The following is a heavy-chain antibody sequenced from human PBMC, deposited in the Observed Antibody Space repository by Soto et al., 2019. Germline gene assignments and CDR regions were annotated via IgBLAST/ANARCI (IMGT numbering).Heavy chain of an antibody. Sequence: SETLSLTCTVSGGSISSYYWCWIRQPPGKGLEWIGYIYYSGSTNYNPSLKSRVTISVDTSKNQFSLKLSSVTAADTAVYYCARDKGGSGSYYNVPYYYYSMDVWGQGTTVTVSS. CDR2: IYYSGST. J-gene: IGHJ6*02. V-gene: IGHV4-59*01. CDR3: ARDKGGSGSYYNVPYYYYSMDV. CDR1: GGSISSYY. D-gene: IGHD3-10*01.